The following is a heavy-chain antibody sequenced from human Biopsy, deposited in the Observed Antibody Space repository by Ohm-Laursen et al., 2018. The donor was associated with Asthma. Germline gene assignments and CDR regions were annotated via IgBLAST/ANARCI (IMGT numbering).Heavy chain of an antibody. CDR1: GVSIRSYY. J-gene: IGHJ4*02. D-gene: IGHD2-15*01. CDR3: AVLCSGGNCPDH. CDR2: IHYSGST. V-gene: IGHV4-59*01. Sequence: TLSLTCAVSGVSIRSYYWTWIRQPPGKGLERIGNIHYSGSTYSNPSLKSRVTISVDTYKKEISLRLSSVIVADTAVYYCAVLCSGGNCPDHWGQGTLVTVSS.